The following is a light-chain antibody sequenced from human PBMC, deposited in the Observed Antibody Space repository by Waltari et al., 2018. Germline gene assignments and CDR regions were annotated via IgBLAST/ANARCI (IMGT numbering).Light chain of an antibody. J-gene: IGLJ1*01. CDR2: EVS. CDR1: SSDVGYYNY. Sequence: QSALTQPPSASGSPGPSVPISCTGPSSDVGYYNYVSWYQQHPGKAPKLMIFEVSKRFSGVPDRFSGSKSANTASLTVSGLQAEDEADYYCSSYAGNNFYVFGTGTTVTVL. CDR3: SSYAGNNFYV. V-gene: IGLV2-8*01.